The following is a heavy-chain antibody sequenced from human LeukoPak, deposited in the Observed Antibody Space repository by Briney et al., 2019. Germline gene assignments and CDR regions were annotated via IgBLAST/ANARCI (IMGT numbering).Heavy chain of an antibody. CDR2: ISYDGSNK. Sequence: GRSLRLSCGASGFTFSSYGMHWVRQAPGKGREGVAVISYDGSNKYYADSKKGRFTISRDNSKNTLYLQMNSLRAEDTAVYYCARDKSSGWSDYWGQGTLVTVSS. D-gene: IGHD6-19*01. CDR1: GFTFSSYG. CDR3: ARDKSSGWSDY. J-gene: IGHJ4*02. V-gene: IGHV3-30*03.